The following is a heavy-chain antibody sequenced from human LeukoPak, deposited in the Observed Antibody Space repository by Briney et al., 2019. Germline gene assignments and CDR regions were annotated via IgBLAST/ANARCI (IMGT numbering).Heavy chain of an antibody. V-gene: IGHV3-74*01. CDR3: TRIKWDLTYFDY. CDR2: INVDGSSI. J-gene: IGHJ4*02. CDR1: GFTLNNYW. D-gene: IGHD1-26*01. Sequence: PGGSLRLSCAASGFTLNNYWMHWVRQAPGKGLVWVSRINVDGSSISYADSVKGRFTISRDNARNTLYLQMNSLRAEDMAVYYCTRIKWDLTYFDYWGQGTLVTASS.